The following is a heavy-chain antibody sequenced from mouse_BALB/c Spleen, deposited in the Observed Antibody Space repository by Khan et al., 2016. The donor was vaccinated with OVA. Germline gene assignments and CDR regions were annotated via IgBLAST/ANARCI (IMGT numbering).Heavy chain of an antibody. D-gene: IGHD3-3*01. Sequence: VQLQQSGHELMKPGASVNISCKASGYSFTSYYIHWVKQSHGKSLEWIGYIDPFNGGTDYNQKFKGKATLTVDKSSNTAYMHLSSLTSEDSAVYYCARGTFDYWGQGTLVTVSA. J-gene: IGHJ3*01. CDR1: GYSFTSYY. CDR2: IDPFNGGT. CDR3: ARGTFDY. V-gene: IGHV1S135*01.